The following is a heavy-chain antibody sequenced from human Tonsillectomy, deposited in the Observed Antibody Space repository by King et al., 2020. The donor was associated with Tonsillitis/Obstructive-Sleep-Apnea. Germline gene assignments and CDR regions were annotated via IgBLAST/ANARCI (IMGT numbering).Heavy chain of an antibody. V-gene: IGHV1-2*06. CDR1: GYTFTGYY. Sequence: VQLVESGAEVKKPGASVKVSCKASGYTFTGYYMHWVRQAPGQGLEWMGRINPNSGGTNYAQKFQGRVTMTRDTSISTAYMELSRLRSDDTAVYYCARDHVVVVPAAMTGDAFDIWGQGTMVTVSS. CDR2: INPNSGGT. D-gene: IGHD2-2*01. CDR3: ARDHVVVVPAAMTGDAFDI. J-gene: IGHJ3*02.